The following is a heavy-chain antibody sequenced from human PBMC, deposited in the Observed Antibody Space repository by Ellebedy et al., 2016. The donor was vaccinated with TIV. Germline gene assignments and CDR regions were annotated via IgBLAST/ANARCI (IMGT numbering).Heavy chain of an antibody. CDR1: GYSFTTYW. J-gene: IGHJ4*02. D-gene: IGHD5-18*01. CDR3: ARHMNTAMTNDH. V-gene: IGHV5-10-1*01. CDR2: IDPSDSYI. Sequence: PGGSLRLSCTGSGYSFTTYWISWVRQMPGKSLEWMGRIDPSDSYIKYSPSFQGHVTISVDKSISTAYLQWSSLKASDTAMYYCARHMNTAMTNDHWGQGTLVTVSS.